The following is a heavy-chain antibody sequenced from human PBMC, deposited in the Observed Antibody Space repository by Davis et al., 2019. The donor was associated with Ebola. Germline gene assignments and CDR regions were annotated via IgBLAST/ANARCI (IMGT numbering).Heavy chain of an antibody. CDR3: ASLLRFANWFDP. J-gene: IGHJ5*02. CDR1: GGSISSSSYY. Sequence: PSETLSLTCTVSGGSISSSSYYWGWIRQPPGKGLEWIGSIYYSGSTYYNPSLKSRVTISVDTSKNQFSLKLSSVTAADTAVYYCASLLRFANWFDPWGQGTLVTVSS. V-gene: IGHV4-39*07. D-gene: IGHD3-3*01. CDR2: IYYSGST.